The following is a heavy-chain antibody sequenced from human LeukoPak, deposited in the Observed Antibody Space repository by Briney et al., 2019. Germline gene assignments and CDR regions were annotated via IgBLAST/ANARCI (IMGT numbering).Heavy chain of an antibody. CDR2: IYYSGST. CDR3: ARVYYSNSYDYWYFDL. J-gene: IGHJ2*01. CDR1: GGSIRSYY. D-gene: IGHD6-13*01. V-gene: IGHV4-59*01. Sequence: SQTLSLTCTVSGGSIRSYYWSWIRQPPGKGLEWIAYIYYSGSTNYNPSLKSRVTISVDTSKNQFSLKLSSVTAADTAVYYCARVYYSNSYDYWYFDLWGRGTLVTVSS.